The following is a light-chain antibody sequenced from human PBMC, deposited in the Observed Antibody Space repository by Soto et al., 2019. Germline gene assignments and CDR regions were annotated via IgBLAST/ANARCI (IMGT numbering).Light chain of an antibody. CDR2: EDS. CDR3: SSYTSSSTLDV. V-gene: IGLV2-14*01. J-gene: IGLJ1*01. CDR1: SSDVGGYNY. Sequence: QSLLTQPASVCGSPGQSITISCTGSSSDVGGYNYVSWYQQQPGKPPKLMIYEDSNRPSGVSNRFSGSKTGNTASLTISGLQAEDEAEYYCSSYTSSSTLDVFGTGTKVTVL.